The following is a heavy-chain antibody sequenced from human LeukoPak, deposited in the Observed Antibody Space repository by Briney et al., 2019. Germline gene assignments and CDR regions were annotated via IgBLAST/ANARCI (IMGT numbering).Heavy chain of an antibody. D-gene: IGHD6-13*01. CDR3: AGTGYSSSWYDAEYFHH. J-gene: IGHJ1*01. CDR2: ISAYNGNT. V-gene: IGHV1-18*01. CDR1: GYTFTSYG. Sequence: GASVKVSCKASGYTFTSYGIAWVRQAPGQGLEWMGWISAYNGNTNYAQKLQGRVTMTTDTSTSTAYMELRSLRSDDTAVYYCAGTGYSSSWYDAEYFHHWGQGTLVAVSS.